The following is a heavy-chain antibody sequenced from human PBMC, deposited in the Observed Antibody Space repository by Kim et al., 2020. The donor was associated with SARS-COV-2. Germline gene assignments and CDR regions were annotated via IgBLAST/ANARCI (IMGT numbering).Heavy chain of an antibody. CDR2: INHSGST. D-gene: IGHD3-22*01. Sequence: SETLSLTCAVYGGSFSGYYWSWIRQPPGKGLEWIGEINHSGSTNYNPSLKSRVTISVDTSKNQFSLKLSSVTAADTAVYYCARVGIRYYYDSSGYVTHYYGMDVWGQGTTVTVSS. CDR1: GGSFSGYY. J-gene: IGHJ6*02. V-gene: IGHV4-34*01. CDR3: ARVGIRYYYDSSGYVTHYYGMDV.